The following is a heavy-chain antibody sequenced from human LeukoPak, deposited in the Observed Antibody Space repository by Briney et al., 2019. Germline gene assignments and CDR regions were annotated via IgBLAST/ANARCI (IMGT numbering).Heavy chain of an antibody. D-gene: IGHD2-2*02. Sequence: ASVKVSCKASGGTFSSYAISWVRQAPGQGLEWMGGIIPIFGTANYAQKFQGRVTITADESTSTAYMELSSLRSEDTAVYYCARDPYCSSTSRYTLLDPWGQGTLVTVSS. V-gene: IGHV1-69*01. CDR3: ARDPYCSSTSRYTLLDP. CDR1: GGTFSSYA. J-gene: IGHJ5*02. CDR2: IIPIFGTA.